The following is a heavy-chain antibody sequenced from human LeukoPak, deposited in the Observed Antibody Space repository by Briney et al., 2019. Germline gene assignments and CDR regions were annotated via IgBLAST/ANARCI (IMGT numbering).Heavy chain of an antibody. CDR1: GFTFSSYW. Sequence: GGSLRLSCAASGFTFSSYWMHWVRQAPGKGLVWVSRINSDGSSTSYADSVKGRFTISRDNAKNTLYLQMNSLRAEDTAVYCCARGYCSSTSCYERNAFDIWGQGTMVTVSS. CDR2: INSDGSST. J-gene: IGHJ3*02. V-gene: IGHV3-74*01. CDR3: ARGYCSSTSCYERNAFDI. D-gene: IGHD2-2*01.